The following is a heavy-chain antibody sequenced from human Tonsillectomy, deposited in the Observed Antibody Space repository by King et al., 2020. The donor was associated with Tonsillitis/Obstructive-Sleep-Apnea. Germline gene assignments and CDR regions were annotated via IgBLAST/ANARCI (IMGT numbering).Heavy chain of an antibody. CDR2: IYYSGST. CDR1: GGSISSYY. Sequence: VQLQESGPGLVKPSETLSLTCTVSGGSISSYYWSWIRQPPGKGLEWIGYIYYSGSTNYNPSLKSRVTISVDTSKNQFSLKLSSVTAADTAVYYCASSYDFWSGYTNYYYYYGMDVWGQGTTVTVSS. D-gene: IGHD3-3*01. V-gene: IGHV4-59*01. CDR3: ASSYDFWSGYTNYYYYYGMDV. J-gene: IGHJ6*02.